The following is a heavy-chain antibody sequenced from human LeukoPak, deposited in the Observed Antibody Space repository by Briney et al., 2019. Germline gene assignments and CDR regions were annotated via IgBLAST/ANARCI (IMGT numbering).Heavy chain of an antibody. CDR2: ISGSGGTT. J-gene: IGHJ4*02. CDR1: GFTFSNYA. Sequence: PGRSLRLSCAASGFTFSNYAMSWVRQAPGKGLEWVSAISGSGGTTYYADSVTGRFTISRDNSKNTLYLQMNSLRAEDTAVYYCAKDFWAARPYYFDYWGQGTLVTVSS. V-gene: IGHV3-23*01. D-gene: IGHD6-6*01. CDR3: AKDFWAARPYYFDY.